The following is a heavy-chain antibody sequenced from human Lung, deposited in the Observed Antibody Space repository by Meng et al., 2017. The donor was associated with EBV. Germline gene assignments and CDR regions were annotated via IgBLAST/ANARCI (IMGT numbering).Heavy chain of an antibody. V-gene: IGHV4-4*02. CDR1: GGSIRSDDW. CDR2: IFHIGST. D-gene: IGHD4-17*01. CDR3: ARAPPLRAQEEDHLRK. Sequence: QVRLQESGPGLVKPSGTLSLPCAVSGGSIRSDDWWTWVRQPPGKGLEWIGEIFHIGSTNYTPSLKSRVTISIDKSKNQFSLKLSSVTAADTAVYYCARAPPLRAQEEDHLRKWGQGILVTVSS. J-gene: IGHJ4*02.